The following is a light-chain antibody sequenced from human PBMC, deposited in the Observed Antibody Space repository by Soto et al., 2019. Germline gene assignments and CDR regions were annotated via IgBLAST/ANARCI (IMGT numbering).Light chain of an antibody. Sequence: QSALTQPRSVSGSPGQSVTISCTGTSSDVGGYNYVSWYQHHPGKAPKLMIYDVSKRPSGVPDRFSGSKSGNTASLTISGLQAEYEADYYCCSYAGSYTLLFGGGTKLTVL. CDR1: SSDVGGYNY. V-gene: IGLV2-11*01. J-gene: IGLJ2*01. CDR2: DVS. CDR3: CSYAGSYTLL.